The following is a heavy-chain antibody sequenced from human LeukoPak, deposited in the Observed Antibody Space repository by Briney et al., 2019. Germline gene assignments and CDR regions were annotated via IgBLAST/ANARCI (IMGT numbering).Heavy chain of an antibody. V-gene: IGHV4-59*01. D-gene: IGHD5-18*01. CDR1: GGSISSYY. CDR2: IYYSGST. Sequence: SETLSLTCTVSGGSISSYYWSWIRQPPGKGLEWIGYIYYSGSTNYNPSLKSRVTISVDTSKNQFSLRLSSVTAADTAVYYCARENDRYGRIDYWGQGTQVTVSS. CDR3: ARENDRYGRIDY. J-gene: IGHJ4*02.